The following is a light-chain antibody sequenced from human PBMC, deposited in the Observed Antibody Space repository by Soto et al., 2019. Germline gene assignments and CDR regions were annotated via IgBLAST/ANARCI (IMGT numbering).Light chain of an antibody. CDR2: DAS. J-gene: IGKJ1*01. Sequence: TVLTQSPGTLSLSPGERATLSCRASENVATNYLAWYQQKPGQAPRLLIFDASTRAVGIPDRFSGSGSGTDFTLIISRLEPEDFAVYHCQQYAISPWTFGQGTKV. V-gene: IGKV3-20*01. CDR1: ENVATNY. CDR3: QQYAISPWT.